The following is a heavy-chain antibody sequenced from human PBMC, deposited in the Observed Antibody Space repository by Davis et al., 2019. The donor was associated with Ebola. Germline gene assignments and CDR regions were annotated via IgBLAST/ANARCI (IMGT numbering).Heavy chain of an antibody. V-gene: IGHV3-21*04. D-gene: IGHD3-3*01. J-gene: IGHJ4*02. Sequence: PGGSLRLSCAASGFTFRTYSLNWVRQAPGKGLEWVSSITSAGTYTYYADSVKGRFTISRDNSKNTLYLQMNSLRAEDTAVYYCAKDSDFWSGYTRYYFDYWGQGTLVTVSS. CDR1: GFTFRTYS. CDR3: AKDSDFWSGYTRYYFDY. CDR2: ITSAGTYT.